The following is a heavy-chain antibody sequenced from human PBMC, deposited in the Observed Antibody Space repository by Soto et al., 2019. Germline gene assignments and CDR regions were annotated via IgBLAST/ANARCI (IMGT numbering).Heavy chain of an antibody. V-gene: IGHV4-61*05. CDR3: ARARYQLLHPYYYGMDV. Sequence: PSETLSLTCTVSGGSISSSSYYWGWIRQPPGKGLEWIGYIHYSGSTKFNPSLKSRVTISVDTSRNQVSLKLSSVTAADSAVYFCARARYQLLHPYYYGMDVWSQGTTVTVSS. CDR1: GGSISSSSYY. J-gene: IGHJ6*02. D-gene: IGHD2-2*01. CDR2: IHYSGST.